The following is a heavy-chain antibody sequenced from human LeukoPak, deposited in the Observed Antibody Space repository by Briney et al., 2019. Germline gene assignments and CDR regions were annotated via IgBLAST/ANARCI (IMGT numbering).Heavy chain of an antibody. CDR3: AKQGRGLAAAYFDF. D-gene: IGHD6-13*01. J-gene: IGHJ4*02. CDR1: GFTFSSYG. V-gene: IGHV3-23*01. Sequence: GGSLRLSCAASGFTFSSYGMSWVRQAPGKGLEWVSAISGSGGFTYYADSVKGRFTISRDNSKNTLYLQMNSLRAEDTAVYYCAKQGRGLAAAYFDFWGQGTLVTVSS. CDR2: ISGSGGFT.